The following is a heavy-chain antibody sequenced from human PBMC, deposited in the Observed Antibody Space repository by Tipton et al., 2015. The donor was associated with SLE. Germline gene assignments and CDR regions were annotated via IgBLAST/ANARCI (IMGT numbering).Heavy chain of an antibody. CDR2: IKEDGSEK. CDR1: GFTFSDYY. J-gene: IGHJ4*02. Sequence: SLRLSCAASGFTFSDYYMSWIRQAPGKGLEWVANIKEDGSEKHYVDSVKDRLTISRDNAKNSLYLQMNSLRDEDTAVYYCARGKYYFDYWGQGALVTVSS. CDR3: ARGKYYFDY. V-gene: IGHV3-7*01.